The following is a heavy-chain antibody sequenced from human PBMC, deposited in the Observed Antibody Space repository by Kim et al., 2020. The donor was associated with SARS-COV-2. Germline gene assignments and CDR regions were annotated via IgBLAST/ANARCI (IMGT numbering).Heavy chain of an antibody. J-gene: IGHJ4*02. Sequence: GGSLRLSCTVSGFTFSTYWMHWVRQAPGKGLVWVSRMDPDGSTINYADSVKGRFTISRDNAMNTLYLQMTSLRAEDTALYYCVRGTIAPAGIDYWGQGTLVTVSS. V-gene: IGHV3-74*01. CDR3: VRGTIAPAGIDY. CDR2: MDPDGSTI. D-gene: IGHD6-13*01. CDR1: GFTFSTYW.